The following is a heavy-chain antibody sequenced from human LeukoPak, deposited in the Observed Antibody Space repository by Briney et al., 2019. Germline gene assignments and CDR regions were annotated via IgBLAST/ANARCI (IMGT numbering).Heavy chain of an antibody. CDR3: ARDGPRDAFDI. CDR2: IYYSGST. V-gene: IGHV4-31*03. CDR1: GGSISSGGYY. Sequence: KPSETLSLTCTVSGGSISSGGYYWSWIRQHPGKGLEWIGYIYYSGSTYYNPSLKSRVTISVDTSKNQFSLKLSSVTAADTAVYYCARDGPRDAFDIWGQGTMVTASS. J-gene: IGHJ3*02.